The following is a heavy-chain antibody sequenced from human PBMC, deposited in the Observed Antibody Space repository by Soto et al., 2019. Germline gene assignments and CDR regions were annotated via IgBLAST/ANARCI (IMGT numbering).Heavy chain of an antibody. CDR1: GYTFTSYD. CDR2: MNPYNGNT. J-gene: IGHJ3*02. Sequence: ASVKVSCKASGYTFTSYDINWVRQATGQGLEWMGWMNPYNGNTDYAQKLQGRVTMTTDTSTSTAYMELRSLRSDDTAVYYCARDEDHDYGDSDDAFDIWGQGTMVTVSS. CDR3: ARDEDHDYGDSDDAFDI. D-gene: IGHD4-17*01. V-gene: IGHV1-18*01.